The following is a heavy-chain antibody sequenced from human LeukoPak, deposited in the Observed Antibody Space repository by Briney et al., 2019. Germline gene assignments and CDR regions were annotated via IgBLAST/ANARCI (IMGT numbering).Heavy chain of an antibody. V-gene: IGHV4-39*01. CDR1: GGSISSSSYY. CDR3: ARHYYDSSGYYLDY. CDR2: IYYSGST. Sequence: SETLSLTCTVSGGSISSSSYYWGWIRQPPGKGLEWVGSIYYSGSTYYNPSLKSRVTISVDTSKNQFSLKLSSVTAADTAVYYCARHYYDSSGYYLDYWGQGTLVTVSS. D-gene: IGHD3-22*01. J-gene: IGHJ4*02.